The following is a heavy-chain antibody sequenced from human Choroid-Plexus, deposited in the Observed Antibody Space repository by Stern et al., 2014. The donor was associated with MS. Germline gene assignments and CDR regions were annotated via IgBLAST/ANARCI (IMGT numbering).Heavy chain of an antibody. D-gene: IGHD2/OR15-2a*01. CDR3: AKDRQYLTFFFDF. CDR2: ISYDGSK. CDR1: GFSFSSFG. V-gene: IGHV3-30*18. J-gene: IGHJ4*02. Sequence: VQLEESGGGVVQPGRPLRLSCAASGFSFSSFGRHWVRQAPAKGLGGVALISYDGSKDYADSVKGRFAISRDNSKNTLYLQMNSLRAEDTAVYYCAKDRQYLTFFFDFWGQGSLVTVSS.